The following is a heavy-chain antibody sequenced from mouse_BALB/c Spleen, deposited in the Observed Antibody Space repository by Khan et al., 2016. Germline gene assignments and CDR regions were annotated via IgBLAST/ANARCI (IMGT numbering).Heavy chain of an antibody. CDR3: ARNYYSYDEGLAY. J-gene: IGHJ3*01. CDR2: IYPGNVNT. V-gene: IGHV1S56*01. D-gene: IGHD2-12*01. Sequence: QVQLQQPGPELVKPGASVRISCKASGYTFTSYYIHWVKQRPGQGLEWIGWIYPGNVNTKYNEKFKGKAKLTADKSSSTAYMQLSSLTSEDSAVYFCARNYYSYDEGLAYWGQGTLVTVSA. CDR1: GYTFTSYY.